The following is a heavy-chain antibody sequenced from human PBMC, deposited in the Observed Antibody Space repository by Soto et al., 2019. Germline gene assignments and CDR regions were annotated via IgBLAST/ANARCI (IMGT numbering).Heavy chain of an antibody. CDR3: ARESEDLTSNFDY. CDR2: ISSTTNYI. V-gene: IGHV3-21*06. J-gene: IGHJ4*02. CDR1: GFIFTRYS. Sequence: GGSLRLSCAASGFIFTRYSMNWVRQAPGKGLEWVPSISSTTNYIYYGDSMKGRFTISRDNAKNSLYLEMNSLRAEDTAVYYCARESEDLTSNFDYWGQGTLVTVSS.